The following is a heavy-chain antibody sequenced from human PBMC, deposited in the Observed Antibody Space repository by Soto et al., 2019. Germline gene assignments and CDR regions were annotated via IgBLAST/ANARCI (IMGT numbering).Heavy chain of an antibody. CDR1: EFTFSKYW. Sequence: EVQLVESGGGLVQPGGSLRLSCAASEFTFSKYWMTWVRQSPGKGLEWVANINQDGSERYYVDSVRGRFTISRDNAKNSLYLQKNSLRAEDTAVYYCVCGGNYFVYWGQGTLVTV. J-gene: IGHJ4*02. CDR3: VCGGNYFVY. CDR2: INQDGSER. V-gene: IGHV3-7*01. D-gene: IGHD3-16*01.